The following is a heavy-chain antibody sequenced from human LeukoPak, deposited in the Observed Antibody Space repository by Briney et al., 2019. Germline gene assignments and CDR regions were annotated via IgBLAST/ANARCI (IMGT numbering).Heavy chain of an antibody. D-gene: IGHD6-13*01. V-gene: IGHV3-30*18. CDR2: ISNDGSTK. CDR3: AKGSRTIYSSSWYAYFDY. J-gene: IGHJ4*02. Sequence: GGSLRLSCAASGFTFSSYDMHWVRQAPGKGLEWVAVISNDGSTKYYADSVKGRFTISRDNSKSTLYLQMSSLGAEDTAVYYCAKGSRTIYSSSWYAYFDYWGQGTLVTVSS. CDR1: GFTFSSYD.